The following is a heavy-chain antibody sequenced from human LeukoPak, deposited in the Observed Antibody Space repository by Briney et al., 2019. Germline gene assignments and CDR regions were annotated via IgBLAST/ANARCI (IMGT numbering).Heavy chain of an antibody. CDR2: ISYDGSNK. CDR1: GFTFSSYW. J-gene: IGHJ4*02. D-gene: IGHD5-18*01. V-gene: IGHV3-30*18. CDR3: AKEVNTAMVYYFDY. Sequence: GGSLRLSCAASGFTFSSYWMSWVRQAPGKGLEWVAVISYDGSNKYYADSVKGRFTISRDNSKNTLYLQMNSLRAEDTAVYYCAKEVNTAMVYYFDYWGQGTLVTVSS.